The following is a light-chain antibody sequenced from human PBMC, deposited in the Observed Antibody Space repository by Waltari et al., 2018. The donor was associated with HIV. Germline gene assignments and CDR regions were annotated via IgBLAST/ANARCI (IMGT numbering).Light chain of an antibody. CDR3: NSYTTTNSYV. J-gene: IGLJ1*01. CDR2: DVN. CDR1: TSVIGTYDY. V-gene: IGLV2-14*03. Sequence: QSALTQPASVAGSPGQSITISCTGTTSVIGTYDYFSWFQQHPGRPPQLLISDVNNRPSGISNRFSGSKSGNTASLTISGLRAEDEADYYCNSYTTTNSYVFGSGTRVTVL.